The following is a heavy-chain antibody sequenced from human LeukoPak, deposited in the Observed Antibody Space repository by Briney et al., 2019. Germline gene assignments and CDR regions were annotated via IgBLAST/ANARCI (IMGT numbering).Heavy chain of an antibody. CDR1: GGSISSYY. CDR2: IYYSGST. Sequence: PSETLSLTCTVSGGSISSYYWSWIRQPPGKGLEGIGYIYYSGSTNYNPSLKSRVTISVDTSKNQFSLKLSSVTAADTAVYYCARSPTSSWYKHYFDYWGQGTLVTVSS. J-gene: IGHJ4*02. D-gene: IGHD6-13*01. V-gene: IGHV4-59*08. CDR3: ARSPTSSWYKHYFDY.